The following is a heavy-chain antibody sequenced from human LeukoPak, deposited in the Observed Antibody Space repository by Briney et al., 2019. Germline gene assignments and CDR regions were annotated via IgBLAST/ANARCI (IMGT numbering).Heavy chain of an antibody. J-gene: IGHJ5*02. CDR2: IIPIFGTA. CDR3: ARGRLHGSWFDP. Sequence: SVKVSCKASGGTFSSYAISWVRQAPGQGLEWMGGIIPIFGTANYAQKFQGRVTITTDESTSTAYMELSSLRSEDTAVYYCARGRLHGSWFDPWGQGTLVTVSS. CDR1: GGTFSSYA. D-gene: IGHD5-24*01. V-gene: IGHV1-69*05.